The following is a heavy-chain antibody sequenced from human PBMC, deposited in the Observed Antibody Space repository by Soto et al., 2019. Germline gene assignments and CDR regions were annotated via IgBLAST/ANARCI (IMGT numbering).Heavy chain of an antibody. CDR1: GGTFSSYA. CDR2: IIPIFGTA. D-gene: IGHD3-10*01. CDR3: ARDQVTMVRGVITGWFDP. V-gene: IGHV1-69*06. Sequence: QVQLVQSGAEVKKPGSSVKVSCKASGGTFSSYAISWVRQAPGQGLEWMGGIIPIFGTANYAQKFQGRVTITADKCTSTAYMELSSLRSEDTAVYYCARDQVTMVRGVITGWFDPWGQGTLVTVSS. J-gene: IGHJ5*02.